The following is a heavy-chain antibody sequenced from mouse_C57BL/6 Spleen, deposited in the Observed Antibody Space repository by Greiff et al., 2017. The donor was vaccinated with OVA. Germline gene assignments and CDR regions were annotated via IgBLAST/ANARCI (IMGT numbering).Heavy chain of an antibody. D-gene: IGHD1-1*01. V-gene: IGHV5-17*01. CDR2: ISSGSSTI. J-gene: IGHJ2*01. CDR1: GFTFSDYG. Sequence: EVQLVESGGGLVKPGGSLKLSCAASGFTFSDYGMHWVRQAPEKGLAWVAYISSGSSTIYYADTVKGRFTISRDNAKNTLFLQMTSLRSWDTTMYYCASYYYGSSNYWGQGTTLTVSA. CDR3: ASYYYGSSNY.